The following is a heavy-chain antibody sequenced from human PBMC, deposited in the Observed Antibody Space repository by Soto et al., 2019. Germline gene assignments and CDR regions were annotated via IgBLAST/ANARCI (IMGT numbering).Heavy chain of an antibody. CDR1: GFTFSSYA. V-gene: IGHV3-30-3*01. J-gene: IGHJ5*02. Sequence: GGSLRLSCAASGFTFSSYAMHWVRQAPGKGLEWVAVISYDGSNKYYADSVKGRFTISRDNSKNTLYLQMNSLRAEDTAVYYCARGDKKRIVGATAGRDPWGQGTLVTVSS. D-gene: IGHD1-26*01. CDR2: ISYDGSNK. CDR3: ARGDKKRIVGATAGRDP.